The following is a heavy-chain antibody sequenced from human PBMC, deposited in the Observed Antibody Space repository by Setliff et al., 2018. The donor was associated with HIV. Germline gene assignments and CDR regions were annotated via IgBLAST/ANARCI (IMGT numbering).Heavy chain of an antibody. CDR2: IYTTGST. CDR1: GGSIRSGSYF. J-gene: IGHJ6*03. CDR3: ATGENYFGSGSPSVHYYMDV. V-gene: IGHV4-61*09. Sequence: PSETLSLTCNVSGGSIRSGSYFWSWIRQPAGKGLEWIGHIYTTGSTNYNPSFNNRVAISIDTSKNQLSLKVRFVTAADTAVYYCATGENYFGSGSPSVHYYMDVWGKGTTVTVS. D-gene: IGHD3-10*01.